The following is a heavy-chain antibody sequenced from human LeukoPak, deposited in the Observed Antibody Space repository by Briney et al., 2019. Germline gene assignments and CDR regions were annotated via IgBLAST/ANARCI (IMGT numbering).Heavy chain of an antibody. CDR2: ISAYNGNT. V-gene: IGHV1-18*01. Sequence: GASVKVSCKASGYTFTSYGISWVRQAPGQGLEWMGWISAYNGNTNYAQKLQGRVTMTTDTSTSTAYMELRSLRSDDTAVYYCARVVVELRADGWVGDYWGQGTLVTVSS. D-gene: IGHD1-7*01. CDR1: GYTFTSYG. J-gene: IGHJ4*02. CDR3: ARVVVELRADGWVGDY.